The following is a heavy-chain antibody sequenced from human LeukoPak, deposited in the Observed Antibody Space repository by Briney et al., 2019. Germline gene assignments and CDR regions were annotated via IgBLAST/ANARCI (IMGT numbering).Heavy chain of an antibody. CDR3: ARDTSSSSFDY. CDR1: GGSFSGYY. J-gene: IGHJ4*02. Sequence: SETLSLTCAVYGGSFSGYYWSWIRQPPGKGLEWIGEINHSGSTNYNPSLKSRVTISVDTSKNQFSLKLSSVTAADTAVYYCARDTSSSSFDYWGQGTLVTVSS. V-gene: IGHV4-34*01. D-gene: IGHD6-6*01. CDR2: INHSGST.